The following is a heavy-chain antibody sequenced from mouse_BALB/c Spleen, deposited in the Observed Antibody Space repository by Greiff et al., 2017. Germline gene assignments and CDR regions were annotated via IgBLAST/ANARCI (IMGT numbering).Heavy chain of an antibody. CDR1: GFTFSSYG. J-gene: IGHJ4*01. V-gene: IGHV5-6*01. D-gene: IGHD1-1*01. CDR3: ASLYYYGSSYYAMDY. Sequence: EVKVVESGGDLVKPGGSLKLSCAASGFTFSSYGMSWVRQTPDKRLEWVATISSGGSYTYYPDSVKGRFTISRDNAKNTLYLQMSSLKSEDTAMYYCASLYYYGSSYYAMDYWGQGTSVTVSS. CDR2: ISSGGSYT.